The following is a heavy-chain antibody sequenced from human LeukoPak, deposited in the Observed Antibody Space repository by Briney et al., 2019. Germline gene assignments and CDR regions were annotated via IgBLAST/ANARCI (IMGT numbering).Heavy chain of an antibody. Sequence: SETLSLTCTVSGGSISSYYWSWIRQPPGKGLEWIGYIYYSGSTNYNPSLKSRVTISVDTSKNQFSLKLSSVTAADTAVYYCARVGMATTSKKYYYYYYMDVWGKGTTVTISS. CDR1: GGSISSYY. J-gene: IGHJ6*03. CDR3: ARVGMATTSKKYYYYYYMDV. CDR2: IYYSGST. V-gene: IGHV4-59*01. D-gene: IGHD5-24*01.